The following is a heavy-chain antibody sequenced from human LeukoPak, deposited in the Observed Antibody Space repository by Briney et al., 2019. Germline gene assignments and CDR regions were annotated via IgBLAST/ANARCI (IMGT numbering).Heavy chain of an antibody. J-gene: IGHJ3*02. Sequence: PSETLSLTCAVYGGSFSGYYWSWIRQPPGKGLEWIGEINHSGSTNYNPSLKSRVTISVDTSKNQFSLKRSSVTAADTAVYYCARGLMVVKGAFDIWGQGTMVTVSS. CDR1: GGSFSGYY. CDR2: INHSGST. V-gene: IGHV4-34*01. CDR3: ARGLMVVKGAFDI. D-gene: IGHD4/OR15-4a*01.